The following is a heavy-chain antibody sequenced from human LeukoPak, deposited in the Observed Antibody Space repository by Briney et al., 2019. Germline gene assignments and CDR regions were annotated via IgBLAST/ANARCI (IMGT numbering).Heavy chain of an antibody. D-gene: IGHD3-3*01. J-gene: IGHJ4*02. CDR3: AKDHGLQFLEWSDLDY. Sequence: QPGGSLRLSCAASGFTFSSYGMHWVRQAPGKGLEWVAVIWYDGSNKYYADSVKGRFTISRDNSKNTLYLQMNSLRAEDTAVYYCAKDHGLQFLEWSDLDYWGQGTLVTVSS. CDR1: GFTFSSYG. CDR2: IWYDGSNK. V-gene: IGHV3-33*06.